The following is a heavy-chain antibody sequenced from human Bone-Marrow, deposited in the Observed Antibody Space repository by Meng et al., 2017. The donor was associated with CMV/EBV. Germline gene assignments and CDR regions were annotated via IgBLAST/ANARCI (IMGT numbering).Heavy chain of an antibody. CDR1: GFTFSSYG. J-gene: IGHJ4*02. CDR3: ARDSVGYCSSTSGFSLDY. CDR2: ISYDGSNK. Sequence: GGSLRLSCAASGFTFSSYGMHWVRQAPGKGLEWVAVISYDGSNKYYADSVKGRFTISRDNSKNTLYLQMNSLRAEDTAVYYCARDSVGYCSSTSGFSLDYWGQGTLVTVSS. D-gene: IGHD2-2*01. V-gene: IGHV3-30*19.